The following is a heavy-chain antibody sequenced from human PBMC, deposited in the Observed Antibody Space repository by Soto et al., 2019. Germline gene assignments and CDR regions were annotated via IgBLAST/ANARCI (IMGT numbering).Heavy chain of an antibody. CDR2: FNPTSGST. D-gene: IGHD2-8*01. CDR3: ARVAQYCTNGVCYSHYYYYMDV. CDR1: GYTFINYY. Sequence: ASVKVSCKASGYTFINYYIHWVRQAPGQGLEWMGIFNPTSGSTNYAQKFQGRVTLTTDTSTRTVYMELSSLRSEDTAVYYCARVAQYCTNGVCYSHYYYYMDVWGKGTTVTVSS. J-gene: IGHJ6*03. V-gene: IGHV1-46*01.